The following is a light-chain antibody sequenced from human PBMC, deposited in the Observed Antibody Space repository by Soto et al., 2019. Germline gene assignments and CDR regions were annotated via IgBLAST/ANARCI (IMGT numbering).Light chain of an antibody. Sequence: DIQMTQSPSTLSASVGDRVTITCRASQSISSWLAWYQQKPGKAHKLLIYDASRLGSGVPSRFSGSGYGTEFTLTVSSLQPDDFATSYCQQYNSNLCTFGQGTKLEIK. CDR3: QQYNSNLCT. CDR2: DAS. J-gene: IGKJ2*02. CDR1: QSISSW. V-gene: IGKV1-5*01.